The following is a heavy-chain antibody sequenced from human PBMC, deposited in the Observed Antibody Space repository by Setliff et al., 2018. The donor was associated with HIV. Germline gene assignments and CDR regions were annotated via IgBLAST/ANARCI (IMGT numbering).Heavy chain of an antibody. CDR3: ARDDYVWGSSLDY. CDR1: DASISTSNFL. J-gene: IGHJ4*02. Sequence: SETLSLTCTVSDASISTSNFLWGWIRQSPGKGLEWIGYIYYSGSTYYNPSLKSRVTISVDTSKNQFSLKLSSVTAADTAVYYCARDDYVWGSSLDYWGQGTLVTVSS. CDR2: IYYSGST. D-gene: IGHD3-16*01. V-gene: IGHV4-30-4*08.